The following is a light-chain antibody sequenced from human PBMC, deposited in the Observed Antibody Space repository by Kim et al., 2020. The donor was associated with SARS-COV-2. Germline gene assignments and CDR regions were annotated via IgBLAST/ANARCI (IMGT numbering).Light chain of an antibody. Sequence: PVERATLSCRASQSVSSSLAWYQQKPGQAPRLIIYGASTRATGIPARFSGSGSGTEFTLTISSLQSEDLAVYYCQQYNNWITFGQGTRLEIK. V-gene: IGKV3-15*01. CDR1: QSVSSS. CDR3: QQYNNWIT. J-gene: IGKJ5*01. CDR2: GAS.